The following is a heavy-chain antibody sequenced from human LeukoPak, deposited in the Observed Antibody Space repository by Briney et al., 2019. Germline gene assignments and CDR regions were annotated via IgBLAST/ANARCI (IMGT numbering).Heavy chain of an antibody. Sequence: KSGGSLRLSCAASGFTFSDYYMSWIRQAPGKGLEWVSYISSSGSTIYYADSVKGRFTISRDNAKNSLYLQMNSLRAEDTAVYYCAREGQITIFGVVDSGDWFDPWGQGTLVTVSS. CDR1: GFTFSDYY. CDR3: AREGQITIFGVVDSGDWFDP. CDR2: ISSSGSTI. J-gene: IGHJ5*02. D-gene: IGHD3-3*01. V-gene: IGHV3-11*01.